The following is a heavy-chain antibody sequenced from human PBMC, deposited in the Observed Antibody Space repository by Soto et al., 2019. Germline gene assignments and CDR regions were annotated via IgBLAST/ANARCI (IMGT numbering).Heavy chain of an antibody. J-gene: IGHJ5*01. D-gene: IGHD6-19*01. Sequence: SETLSLTCTVSGGSVTTYYWSWIRQPPGKGLEWIANINYRGSTNYNPSLKSRVTISVDTSKNQFSLKVSSVTAADTAVYYCARDYISGWTRWF. V-gene: IGHV4-59*02. CDR2: INYRGST. CDR1: GGSVTTYY. CDR3: ARDYISGWTRWF.